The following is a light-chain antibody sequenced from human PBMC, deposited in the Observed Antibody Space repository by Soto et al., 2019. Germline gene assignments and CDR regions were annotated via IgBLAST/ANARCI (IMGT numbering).Light chain of an antibody. Sequence: DFVVTQSPKSLAVTLGGRATINCKSSQSLLYTSNNKNYLAWYQQKPGQPPKLIIYWASTRESGVPDRFTGSGSGTDFTLTISNLQAEDAAVYYCQQYYTTPRTFGQGTKVDIK. V-gene: IGKV4-1*01. CDR2: WAS. CDR3: QQYYTTPRT. J-gene: IGKJ1*01. CDR1: QSLLYTSNNKNY.